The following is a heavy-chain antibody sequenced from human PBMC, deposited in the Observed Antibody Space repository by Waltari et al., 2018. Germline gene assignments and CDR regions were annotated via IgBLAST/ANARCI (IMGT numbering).Heavy chain of an antibody. V-gene: IGHV3-23*01. CDR2: ISGSGGST. D-gene: IGHD6-13*01. CDR3: AKDSSRDYYYFDY. Sequence: EVQLLESGGGLVQPGGSLRLSCTASGFTFSSYAMSWVRQAPGKGLEWVSAISGSGGSTYYADSVKGRFTISRDNSKNTLYLQMNSLSAEDTAVYYCAKDSSRDYYYFDYWGQGTLVTVSS. J-gene: IGHJ4*02. CDR1: GFTFSSYA.